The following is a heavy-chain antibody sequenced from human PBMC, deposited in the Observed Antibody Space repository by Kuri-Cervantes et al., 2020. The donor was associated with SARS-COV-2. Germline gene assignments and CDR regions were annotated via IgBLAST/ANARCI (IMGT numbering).Heavy chain of an antibody. CDR1: GFTFRNAW. Sequence: GESLKISCAASGFTFRNAWMNWVRQAPGKGLVWVSSINPDGSYTNKADSVKGRFTLSRDNSKNTLYLQMNSLRAEDTAVYYCERPHARYSGYEVGYWGQGTLVTVSS. V-gene: IGHV3-74*01. CDR3: ERPHARYSGYEVGY. CDR2: INPDGSYT. J-gene: IGHJ4*02. D-gene: IGHD5-12*01.